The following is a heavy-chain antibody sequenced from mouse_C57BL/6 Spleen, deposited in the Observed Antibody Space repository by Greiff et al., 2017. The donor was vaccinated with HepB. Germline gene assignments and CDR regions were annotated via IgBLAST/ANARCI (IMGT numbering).Heavy chain of an antibody. D-gene: IGHD4-1*01. CDR1: GYAFSSSW. J-gene: IGHJ2*01. V-gene: IGHV1-82*01. CDR3: ARSLGPYYFDY. Sequence: QVQLQQSGPELVKPGASVKISCKASGYAFSSSWMNWVKQRPGKGLEWIGRIYPGDGDTNYNGKFKGKATLTADKSSSTAYMQLSSLTSEDSAVYFCARSLGPYYFDYWGQGTTLTVSS. CDR2: IYPGDGDT.